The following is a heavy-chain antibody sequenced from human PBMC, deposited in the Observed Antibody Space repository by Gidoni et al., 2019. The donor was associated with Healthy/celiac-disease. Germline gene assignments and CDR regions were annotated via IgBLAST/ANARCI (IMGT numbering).Heavy chain of an antibody. V-gene: IGHV3-30-3*01. Sequence: QVQLVESGGGVVQPGWSLRLPGAASGCPFISFAMHWVRQAPGKGLEFVAVISDDGSNKYYADSVKRRFTIARDNSKNTLYLQMSSLGAEDTAVYYCARDHAVVVVAATNDAFDIWGQGTMVTVSS. CDR3: ARDHAVVVVAATNDAFDI. CDR1: GCPFISFA. CDR2: ISDDGSNK. J-gene: IGHJ3*02. D-gene: IGHD2-15*01.